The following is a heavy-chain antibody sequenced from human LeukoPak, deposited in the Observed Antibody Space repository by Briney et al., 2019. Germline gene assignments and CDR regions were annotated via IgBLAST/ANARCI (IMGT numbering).Heavy chain of an antibody. J-gene: IGHJ4*02. D-gene: IGHD6-6*01. Sequence: ASVTVSCTASGYTFTSYGISWVRQAPGQGLEWMGWISAYNGHTNYAQKVQGRVTMSTDTSTSTAYMELRSLRSDDTAVYYCARDRSSSDYWGQGTLVTVSS. CDR3: ARDRSSSDY. V-gene: IGHV1-18*01. CDR2: ISAYNGHT. CDR1: GYTFTSYG.